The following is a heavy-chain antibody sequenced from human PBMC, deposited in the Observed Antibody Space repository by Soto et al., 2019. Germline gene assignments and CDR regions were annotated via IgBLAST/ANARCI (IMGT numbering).Heavy chain of an antibody. D-gene: IGHD3-16*02. CDR3: TRAPHPIMITFGGVIPPGYWFDP. J-gene: IGHJ5*02. V-gene: IGHV3-49*03. CDR1: GFTFGDYA. CDR2: IRSKAYGGTT. Sequence: GGSLRLSCTASGFTFGDYAMSWFRQAPGKGLEWVGFIRSKAYGGTTEYAASVKGRFTISRDDSKSIAYLQMNSLKTEDTAVYYCTRAPHPIMITFGGVIPPGYWFDPWGQGTLVTVSS.